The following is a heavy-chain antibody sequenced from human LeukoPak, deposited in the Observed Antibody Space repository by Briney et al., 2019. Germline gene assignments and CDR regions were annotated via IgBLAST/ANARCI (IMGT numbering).Heavy chain of an antibody. CDR2: MNPNSGNT. D-gene: IGHD3-10*01. J-gene: IGHJ6*03. V-gene: IGHV1-8*01. CDR1: GYTFTSHD. CDR3: AMATMVRGVINYYYYMDV. Sequence: ASVKVSCKASGYTFTSHDINWVRQATGQGLEWMGWMNPNSGNTGYAQKFQGRVTMTTNTSISTAYMELSRLRSEDTAVYYCAMATMVRGVINYYYYMDVWGKGTTVTVSS.